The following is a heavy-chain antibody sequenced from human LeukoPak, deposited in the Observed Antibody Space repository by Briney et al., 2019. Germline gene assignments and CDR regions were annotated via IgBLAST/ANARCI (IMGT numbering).Heavy chain of an antibody. CDR2: SSGDGGNT. V-gene: IGHV3-23*01. D-gene: IGHD3-3*01. CDR3: AKQGRNDFVDS. CDR1: GFSLRSFA. J-gene: IGHJ4*02. Sequence: GGSLRLSCAASGFSLRSFAMSWVRQAPGKGLEWVSASSGDGGNTDYANSVKGRFTISRDNTKNTIYLQMNSLRADDTAVYYCAKQGRNDFVDSWGQGTLVTVSS.